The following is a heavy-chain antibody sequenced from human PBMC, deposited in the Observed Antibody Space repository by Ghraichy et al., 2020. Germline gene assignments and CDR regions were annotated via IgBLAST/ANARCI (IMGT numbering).Heavy chain of an antibody. J-gene: IGHJ3*02. D-gene: IGHD6-13*01. V-gene: IGHV5-51*01. CDR2: IYPGDSDT. CDR1: GYSFTSYW. CDR3: ARPIAAAGIHAFDI. Sequence: GESLNISCKGSGYSFTSYWIGWVRQMPGKGLELMGIIYPGDSDTRYSPSFQGQVTISADKSISTAYLQWSSLKASDTAMYYCARPIAAAGIHAFDIWGQGTMVTVSS.